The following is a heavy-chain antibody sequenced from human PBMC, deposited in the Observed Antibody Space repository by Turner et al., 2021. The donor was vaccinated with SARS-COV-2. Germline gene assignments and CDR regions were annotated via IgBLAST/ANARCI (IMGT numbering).Heavy chain of an antibody. CDR2: INPNSGGT. CDR3: ARSRYTYGSYYYYGMDV. D-gene: IGHD5-18*01. V-gene: IGHV1-2*02. CDR1: GYTFTGYS. J-gene: IGHJ6*02. Sequence: QVQLVQSGAEVKKPGSSVKVSCQASGYTFTGYSMHWVRQAPGQGLEWMVWINPNSGGTNYAQKFQGRVTMTWDTSISTAYMELSRLRSDDTAVYYCARSRYTYGSYYYYGMDVWGQGTTVTVSS.